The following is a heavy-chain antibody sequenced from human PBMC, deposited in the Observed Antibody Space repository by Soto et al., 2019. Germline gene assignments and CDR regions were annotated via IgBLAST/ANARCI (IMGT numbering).Heavy chain of an antibody. CDR3: AKDKRAAVAGMGAGIDY. Sequence: EVQLVESGGGLVQPGRSLRLSCASSGFSFDDLAFHWVRQAPGKGLEWVSGISLNSGSRVYADSVKGRFTISRDNAKNSVYLQMNSLRTEDTALYYCAKDKRAAVAGMGAGIDYWGQGTLVTVSS. CDR2: ISLNSGSR. CDR1: GFSFDDLA. V-gene: IGHV3-9*01. J-gene: IGHJ4*02. D-gene: IGHD6-19*01.